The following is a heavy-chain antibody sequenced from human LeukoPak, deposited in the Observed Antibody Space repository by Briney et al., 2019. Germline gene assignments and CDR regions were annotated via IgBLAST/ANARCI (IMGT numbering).Heavy chain of an antibody. CDR3: ARVGDGNFDY. CDR2: IYYTGST. Sequence: SETLSLTCTVSGGSIRNYYWSWIRQPPGKGLEWIGYIYYTGSTTYNPSLKSRVTISVDTSKNQFSLKLSSVTAADTAVYYCARVGDGNFDYWGQGTLVTVSS. V-gene: IGHV4-59*08. CDR1: GGSIRNYY. J-gene: IGHJ4*02.